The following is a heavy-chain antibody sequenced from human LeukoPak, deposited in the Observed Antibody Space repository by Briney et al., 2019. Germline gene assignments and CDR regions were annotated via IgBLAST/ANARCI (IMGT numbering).Heavy chain of an antibody. Sequence: GGSLRLSCAASGFTVSSTYMSWVRQAPGKGLEWVAIIWYDGSEKFYGDSVKGRFTISRDNSKNTLYLQMNSLRAEDTAVYYCARDRGTTSSAGYYFDYWGQGTLVTVSS. CDR1: GFTVSSTY. J-gene: IGHJ4*02. CDR2: IWYDGSEK. CDR3: ARDRGTTSSAGYYFDY. V-gene: IGHV3-33*08. D-gene: IGHD6-6*01.